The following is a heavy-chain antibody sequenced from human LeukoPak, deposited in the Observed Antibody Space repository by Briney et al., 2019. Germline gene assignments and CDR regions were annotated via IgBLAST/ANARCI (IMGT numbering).Heavy chain of an antibody. J-gene: IGHJ2*01. CDR1: GGSISSYY. D-gene: IGHD2-2*01. CDR3: ATYRTSFIYWYFDL. V-gene: IGHV4-4*07. Sequence: PSETLSLTCTVSGGSISSYYWSWIRQPPGKGLEWIWHIYTSGSTNYNPSLKSRVSLSVDTSKNQFSLELSSVTAADTAVYYCATYRTSFIYWYFDLWGRGTLVTVSS. CDR2: IYTSGST.